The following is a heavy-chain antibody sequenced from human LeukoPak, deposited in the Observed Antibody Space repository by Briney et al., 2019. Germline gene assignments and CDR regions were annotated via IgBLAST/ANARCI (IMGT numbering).Heavy chain of an antibody. V-gene: IGHV1-46*01. D-gene: IGHD1-26*01. CDR3: AREVGATPYYFDY. CDR2: INPSGGST. Sequence: ASVKVSCEASGYTFTCYYMHWVRQAPGQGLEWMGIINPSGGSTSYAQKFQGRVTMTRDTSTSTVYMELSSLRSEDTAVYYCAREVGATPYYFDYWGQGTLVTVSS. CDR1: GYTFTCYY. J-gene: IGHJ4*02.